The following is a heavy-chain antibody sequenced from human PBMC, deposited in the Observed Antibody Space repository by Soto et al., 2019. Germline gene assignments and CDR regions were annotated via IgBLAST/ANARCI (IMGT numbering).Heavy chain of an antibody. Sequence: PGGSLRLSCRASGFTFSNAWMHWVRQAPGKGLEWVGRIKSKSDGGATNYAAPVQGRFTISRDDPRNTLYLQMNSLKTEDTAVYYCATLYHFDPWGQGTLVTVSS. CDR2: IKSKSDGGAT. CDR1: GFTFSNAW. J-gene: IGHJ5*02. CDR3: ATLYHFDP. V-gene: IGHV3-15*07. D-gene: IGHD2-2*01.